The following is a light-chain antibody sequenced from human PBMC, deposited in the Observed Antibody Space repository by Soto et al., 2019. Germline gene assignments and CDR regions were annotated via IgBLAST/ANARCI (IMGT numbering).Light chain of an antibody. CDR3: QQSYSTRWT. J-gene: IGKJ1*01. CDR1: QSISSY. Sequence: DIQMTRCSSSRSGSVGEEVKITGHASQSISSYLNWYQQKPGKAPKLLIYAASSLQSGVPSRFSGSGSGTDFTLTISSLQPEDFATYYCQQSYSTRWTCGQGTKGDIK. CDR2: AAS. V-gene: IGKV1-39*01.